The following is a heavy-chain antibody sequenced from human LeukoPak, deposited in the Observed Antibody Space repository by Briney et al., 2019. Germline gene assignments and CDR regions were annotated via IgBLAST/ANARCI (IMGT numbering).Heavy chain of an antibody. CDR2: INSDGSST. CDR3: ARGRGTIYMFDY. V-gene: IGHV3-74*01. Sequence: PGGSLRLSCAASGFTFNRYWMHWVRQVAGKGLVWVSRINSDGSSTTYADSVKGRFTISRDNARNTLYLQMNSLRAEDTAVYYCARGRGTIYMFDYWGQGTLVTVSS. J-gene: IGHJ4*02. D-gene: IGHD2/OR15-2a*01. CDR1: GFTFNRYW.